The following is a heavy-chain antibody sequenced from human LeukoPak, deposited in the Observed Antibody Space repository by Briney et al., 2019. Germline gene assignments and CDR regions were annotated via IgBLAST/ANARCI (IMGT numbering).Heavy chain of an antibody. CDR2: IKEDGSEK. D-gene: IGHD7-27*01. Sequence: PGGSLRLSCAASGFTFSTYWMGWVRQAPGKGLEWVANIKEDGSEKYSVDSVKGRFTISRDNAKNSLYLQMNSLRAEDTAVYYCARPSPLTGDPHFDYWGQGTLVIVSS. J-gene: IGHJ4*02. V-gene: IGHV3-7*01. CDR1: GFTFSTYW. CDR3: ARPSPLTGDPHFDY.